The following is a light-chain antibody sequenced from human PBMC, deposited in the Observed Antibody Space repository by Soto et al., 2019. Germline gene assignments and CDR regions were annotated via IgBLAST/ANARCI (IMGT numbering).Light chain of an antibody. CDR1: QSVSGY. J-gene: IGKJ3*01. V-gene: IGKV3-11*01. CDR3: QQRSNWPFT. CDR2: DAS. Sequence: EIVLTQSPATLSLSPGERATLSCSASQSVSGYLAWYQQKPGQAPRLLIYDASNRATGIPARFSGSGSGTDFTLTISSLEPGDFAFYYCQQRSNWPFTFGPGTTVDVK.